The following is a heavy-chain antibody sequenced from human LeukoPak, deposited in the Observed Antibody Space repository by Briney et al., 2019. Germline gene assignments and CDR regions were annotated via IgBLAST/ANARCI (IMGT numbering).Heavy chain of an antibody. V-gene: IGHV4-30-2*01. CDR2: IYHSGST. Sequence: SETLSLTCAVSGGSISSGGYSWSWIRQPPGKGLEWIGYIYHSGSTYYNPSLKSRVTISVDRSKNQFSLKLSSVTAADTAVYYCARVSTQGSTADYWGQGTLVTVSS. J-gene: IGHJ4*02. CDR3: ARVSTQGSTADY. D-gene: IGHD5/OR15-5a*01. CDR1: GGSISSGGYS.